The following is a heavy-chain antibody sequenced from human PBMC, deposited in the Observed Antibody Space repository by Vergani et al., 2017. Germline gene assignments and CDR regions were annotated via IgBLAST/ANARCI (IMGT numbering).Heavy chain of an antibody. D-gene: IGHD1-26*01. CDR1: GFTFSSYS. Sequence: EVQLVESGGGLVKPGGSLRLSCAASGFTFSSYSMNWVRQAPGKGLEWVSSISSSSSYIYYADSVKGRFTISRDNAKNSLYLQMNSLRAEDTAVYYCARDLVVGASYDAFDIWGQGTMVTVSS. CDR2: ISSSSSYI. J-gene: IGHJ3*02. V-gene: IGHV3-21*01. CDR3: ARDLVVGASYDAFDI.